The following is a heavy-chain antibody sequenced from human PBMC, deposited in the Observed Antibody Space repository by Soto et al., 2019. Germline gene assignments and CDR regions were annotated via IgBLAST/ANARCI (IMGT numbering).Heavy chain of an antibody. V-gene: IGHV4-31*03. CDR2: IYYSGST. Sequence: QVQLQESGPGLVKPSQTLSLTCTVSGGSISSGGYYWSWIRQHPGKGLEWIGYIYYSGSTYYNPSLRSRVTISVDPSKNPFSRKLSSVTAADTAVYYCAGYFGDSSGYSSSDYWGQGTLVTVSS. CDR1: GGSISSGGYY. J-gene: IGHJ4*02. D-gene: IGHD3-22*01. CDR3: AGYFGDSSGYSSSDY.